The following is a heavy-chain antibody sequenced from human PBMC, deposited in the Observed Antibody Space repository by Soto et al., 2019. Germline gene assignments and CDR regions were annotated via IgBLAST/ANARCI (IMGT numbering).Heavy chain of an antibody. CDR2: IIPIFGTA. CDR1: GGTFSSYA. J-gene: IGHJ3*02. Sequence: SVKVSCKTSGGTFSSYAISWVRQAPGQGLEWMGGIIPIFGTANYAQKFQGRVTITADESTSTAYMELSSLRSEDTAVYYCARGPLIAAAGTSGHAFDIWGQGTMVTVSS. V-gene: IGHV1-69*13. D-gene: IGHD6-13*01. CDR3: ARGPLIAAAGTSGHAFDI.